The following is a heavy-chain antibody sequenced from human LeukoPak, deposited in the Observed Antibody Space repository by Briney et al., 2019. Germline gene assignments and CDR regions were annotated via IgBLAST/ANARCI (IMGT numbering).Heavy chain of an antibody. V-gene: IGHV3-23*01. Sequence: GGSLRLSCAAFGFSFSSYAMSWVRQAPGKGLEWVSSISGSGDNTYYAESVKGRFTISRDNSKNTLFLQMNSLRAEDTAVFYCAKRSGYTTGWFCYSWGQGTLVTASS. CDR1: GFSFSSYA. CDR3: AKRSGYTTGWFCYS. CDR2: ISGSGDNT. D-gene: IGHD6-19*01. J-gene: IGHJ4*02.